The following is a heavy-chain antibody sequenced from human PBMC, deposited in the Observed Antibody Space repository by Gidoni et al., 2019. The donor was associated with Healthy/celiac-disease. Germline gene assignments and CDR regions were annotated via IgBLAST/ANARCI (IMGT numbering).Heavy chain of an antibody. CDR2: IHYSGST. Sequence: QVQLQESGPGLVKPSQTLSLTCTVSGGSISSGDYYWSWLRQPPGKGLEWIGYIHYSGSTYYNPSLKSRVTISVDTSKNQFSLKLSSVTAADTAVYYGARERKEGRIAARPFGAFDIWGQGTMVTVSS. D-gene: IGHD6-6*01. V-gene: IGHV4-30-4*01. CDR1: GGSISSGDYY. CDR3: ARERKEGRIAARPFGAFDI. J-gene: IGHJ3*02.